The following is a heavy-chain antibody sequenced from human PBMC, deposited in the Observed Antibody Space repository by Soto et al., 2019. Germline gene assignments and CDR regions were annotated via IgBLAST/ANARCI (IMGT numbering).Heavy chain of an antibody. CDR1: GYPFDTYG. J-gene: IGHJ5*02. D-gene: IGHD3-3*01. CDR2: ISAYNGQT. V-gene: IGHV1-18*01. CDR3: ARDPHEFWNCYFFDP. Sequence: GAAVQVSCKATGYPFDTYGINWVRQAPGQRPEWMGWISAYNGQTDYAQNFQGRVTMATDTSTNTAYMELRNLRSDDTAVYYCARDPHEFWNCYFFDPWGPGTLVTVSS.